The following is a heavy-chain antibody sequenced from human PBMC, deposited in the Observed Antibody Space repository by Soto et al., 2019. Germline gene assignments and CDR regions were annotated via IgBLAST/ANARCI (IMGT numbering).Heavy chain of an antibody. V-gene: IGHV3-23*01. CDR1: GFSFSTYA. D-gene: IGHD3-10*01. Sequence: EVQLLESGGGLIQPGGSLRLSCAASGFSFSTYAMSWVRQAPGKGLEWVSTISARGDIIYYADSVKGRFTISRDNSRNTLYLQKKSPRAEDTGLYYCAKDRGDGAYWGRGTLVTVSS. CDR3: AKDRGDGAY. CDR2: ISARGDII. J-gene: IGHJ4*02.